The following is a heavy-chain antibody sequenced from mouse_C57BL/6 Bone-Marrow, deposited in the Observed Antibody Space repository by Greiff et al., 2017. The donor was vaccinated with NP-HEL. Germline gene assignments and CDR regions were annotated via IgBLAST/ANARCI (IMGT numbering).Heavy chain of an antibody. CDR3: ARSGVMDY. J-gene: IGHJ4*01. V-gene: IGHV1-76*01. Sequence: QVQLKESGAELVRPGASVKLSCKASGYTFTDYYINWVKQRPGQGLEWIARIYPGSGNTYYNEKFKGKATLTAEKSSSTAYMQLSSLTSEDSAVYFCARSGVMDYWGQGTSVTVSS. CDR1: GYTFTDYY. CDR2: IYPGSGNT.